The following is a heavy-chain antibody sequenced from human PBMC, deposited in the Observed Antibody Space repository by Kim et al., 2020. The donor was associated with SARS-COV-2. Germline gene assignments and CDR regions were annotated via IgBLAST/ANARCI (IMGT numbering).Heavy chain of an antibody. CDR1: GGSISSSSYY. J-gene: IGHJ4*02. Sequence: SETLSLTCTVSGGSISSSSYYWGWIRQPPGKGLEWIGSIYYSGSTYYNPSLKSRVTISVDTSKNQFSLKLTSVTAADTAVYYCARHKGPGGSPGRDDYWGQGTLVTVSS. D-gene: IGHD1-26*01. CDR3: ARHKGPGGSPGRDDY. V-gene: IGHV4-39*01. CDR2: IYYSGST.